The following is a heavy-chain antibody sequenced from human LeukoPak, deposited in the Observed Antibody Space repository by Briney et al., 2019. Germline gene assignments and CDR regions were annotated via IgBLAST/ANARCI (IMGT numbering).Heavy chain of an antibody. D-gene: IGHD2-2*01. J-gene: IGHJ6*03. Sequence: PSETLSLTCAVYGGSFSGYYWSWIRQSPGKGLEWIGEINHSGSPNYNPSLKSRVTISVDTSKNQFSLDLTSVTTADTAVYYCARRPYCTSTSCYWRNYYYMDVWGKGTTVTVSS. CDR1: GGSFSGYY. CDR2: INHSGSP. V-gene: IGHV4-34*01. CDR3: ARRPYCTSTSCYWRNYYYMDV.